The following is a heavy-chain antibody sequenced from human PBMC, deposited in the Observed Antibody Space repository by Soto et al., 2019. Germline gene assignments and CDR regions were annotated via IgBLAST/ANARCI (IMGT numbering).Heavy chain of an antibody. J-gene: IGHJ4*02. CDR3: ARDWSAAGGADY. CDR1: GFTFSHYI. D-gene: IGHD6-13*01. Sequence: QVQLVESGGGVVQPGRSLRLSCAASGFTFSHYITHWVRQAPGKGLEWVAVISYDGSDKNYADSVKGRFTISRDQSKNTLYLQMNSLRPEDTGVYYCARDWSAAGGADYWGQGTLVTVSP. V-gene: IGHV3-30*04. CDR2: ISYDGSDK.